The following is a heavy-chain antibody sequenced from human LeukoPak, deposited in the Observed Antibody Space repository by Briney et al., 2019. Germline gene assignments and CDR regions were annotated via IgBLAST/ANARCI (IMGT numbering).Heavy chain of an antibody. CDR1: GFTFSYYA. Sequence: GGSLRLSCAASGFTFSYYAMSWVRQAPGKGLEWVSTMSGSGSSIYYADSVKGRFTISRDNSKNTLYLQMNSLRAEDTAVYYCARDRSYGYYFDYWGQGTLVTVSS. CDR3: ARDRSYGYYFDY. J-gene: IGHJ4*02. CDR2: MSGSGSSI. D-gene: IGHD5-18*01. V-gene: IGHV3-23*01.